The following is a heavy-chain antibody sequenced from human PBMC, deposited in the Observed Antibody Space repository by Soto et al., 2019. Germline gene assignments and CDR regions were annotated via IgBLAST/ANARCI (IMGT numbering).Heavy chain of an antibody. CDR3: ARGPRPSDYFYGMDV. CDR1: GGSISSGGYF. J-gene: IGHJ6*02. Sequence: QVQLQESGPGLVKPSQTLSLTCTVSGGSISSGGYFWSWIRQHPGKGLEWIGYIYYSGRTDYNPSLKSRVSVSVDTSKDQFSLKLSSVTAADTAVYYCARGPRPSDYFYGMDVWGQGTTVTVSS. CDR2: IYYSGRT. V-gene: IGHV4-31*03.